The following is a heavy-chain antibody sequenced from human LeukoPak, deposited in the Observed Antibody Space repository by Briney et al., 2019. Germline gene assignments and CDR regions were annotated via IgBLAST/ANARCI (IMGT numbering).Heavy chain of an antibody. Sequence: GASVKVSCKASGYTFTSYAMHWVRQAPGQRLEWMGWINAGNGNTKYSQKFQGRVTITRDTSASTAYMELSSLRSEDTAVYYCARGPSNDYGDYLLDPWGQGTLVTVSS. D-gene: IGHD4-17*01. CDR1: GYTFTSYA. J-gene: IGHJ5*02. V-gene: IGHV1-3*01. CDR2: INAGNGNT. CDR3: ARGPSNDYGDYLLDP.